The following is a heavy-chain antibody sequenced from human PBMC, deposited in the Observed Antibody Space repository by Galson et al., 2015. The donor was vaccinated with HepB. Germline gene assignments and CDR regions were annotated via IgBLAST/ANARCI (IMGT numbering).Heavy chain of an antibody. Sequence: SVKVSCKASGGTFSSYAISWVRQAPGQGLEWMGGIIPIFGIANYAQKFQGRVTITADESTSTAYMELSSLRSEDTAVYYCARVNGNYDSYNWFDPWGQGTLVTVSS. J-gene: IGHJ5*02. CDR2: IIPIFGIA. CDR3: ARVNGNYDSYNWFDP. CDR1: GGTFSSYA. V-gene: IGHV1-69*13. D-gene: IGHD3-3*01.